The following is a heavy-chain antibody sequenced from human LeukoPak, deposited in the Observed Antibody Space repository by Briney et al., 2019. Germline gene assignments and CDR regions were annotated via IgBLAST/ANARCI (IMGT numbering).Heavy chain of an antibody. J-gene: IGHJ6*02. D-gene: IGHD6-13*01. CDR2: ISSSSSCI. CDR1: GFTFSSYN. Sequence: PGGSLRLSCAASGFTFSSYNMNWVRQAPGKGLEWVSSISSSSSCIYYADSVKGRFTISRDNAKNSLYLQMNSLRAEDTAVYYCARDKIAAAGTDYYYGMDVWGQGTTVTVSS. V-gene: IGHV3-21*01. CDR3: ARDKIAAAGTDYYYGMDV.